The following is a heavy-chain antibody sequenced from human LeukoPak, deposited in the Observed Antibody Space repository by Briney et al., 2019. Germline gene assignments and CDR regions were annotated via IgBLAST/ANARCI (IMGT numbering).Heavy chain of an antibody. CDR2: IYYSGST. CDR1: GGSISSSSFY. D-gene: IGHD1-26*01. V-gene: IGHV4-39*01. J-gene: IGHJ4*02. Sequence: PSETLSLTCNVSGGSISSSSFYWVWIRQPPGKGLEWIGSIYYSGSTYYNPSLKSRVTISVDTSKNQFSLKLSSVPAADTDVYYCDTREYSGSFFDYWGQGTLVTVSS. CDR3: DTREYSGSFFDY.